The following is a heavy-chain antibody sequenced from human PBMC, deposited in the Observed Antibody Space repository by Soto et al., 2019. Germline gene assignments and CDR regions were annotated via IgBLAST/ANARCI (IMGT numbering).Heavy chain of an antibody. CDR3: AKGGLPGYYYYGMDV. J-gene: IGHJ6*02. CDR1: GFTFSSYG. V-gene: IGHV3-30*18. Sequence: QVQLVESGGGVVQPGRSLRLSCAASGFTFSSYGMHWVRQAPGKGLEWVAVISYDGSNKYYADSVKGRFTISRDNSKNTLYLRMNSLRAEDTAVYYCAKGGLPGYYYYGMDVWGQGTTVTVSS. D-gene: IGHD2-15*01. CDR2: ISYDGSNK.